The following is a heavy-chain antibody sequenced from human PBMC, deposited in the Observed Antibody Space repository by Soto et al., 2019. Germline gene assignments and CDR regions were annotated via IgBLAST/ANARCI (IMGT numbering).Heavy chain of an antibody. CDR2: ISAYNGDT. CDR1: GYTFTCYG. Sequence: QVQLVQSGAEVKQPGASVKVSCKASGYTFTCYGVSWVRQAHGQGLEWMGWISAYNGDTKYSQKLQVRVTMTTDTSTLRADTALDTVGYDGAGVYYTARGPSVSTLDYWGQGSLVTVSS. V-gene: IGHV1-18*04. CDR3: ARGPSVSTLDY. J-gene: IGHJ4*02. D-gene: IGHD3-16*01.